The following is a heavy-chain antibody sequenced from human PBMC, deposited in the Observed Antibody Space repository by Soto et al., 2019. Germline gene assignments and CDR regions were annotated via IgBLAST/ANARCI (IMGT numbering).Heavy chain of an antibody. Sequence: PSETLSLTCTFSDYSIISSDYYWSCIRQAPGQGLDGIGYIQYSGNTYYNPSLNNRVVISLDTSKKQCSLSLTSVTAADTAVYYCVRDVTETLPTGNIMAEGRFDLWGQGALVTVSS. D-gene: IGHD1-1*01. CDR2: IQYSGNT. V-gene: IGHV4-30-4*08. CDR1: DYSIISSDYY. CDR3: VRDVTETLPTGNIMAEGRFDL. J-gene: IGHJ4*02.